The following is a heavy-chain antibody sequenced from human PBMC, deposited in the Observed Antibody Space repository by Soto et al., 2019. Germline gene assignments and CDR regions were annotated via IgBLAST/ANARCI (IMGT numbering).Heavy chain of an antibody. CDR3: ARDFLTGVPRDAFDY. Sequence: EVQLVESGGRLVKPGESLLISCAASGFTFGGYSLSWFRRSPGKGLEWVSSINPSSHDGHYADSVEGRFTISRYNARSALYLQMISLTFEDTAVYYCARDFLTGVPRDAFDYWGQGTTVTVSS. V-gene: IGHV3-21*01. D-gene: IGHD3-9*01. CDR1: GFTFGGYS. CDR2: INPSSHDG. J-gene: IGHJ4*02.